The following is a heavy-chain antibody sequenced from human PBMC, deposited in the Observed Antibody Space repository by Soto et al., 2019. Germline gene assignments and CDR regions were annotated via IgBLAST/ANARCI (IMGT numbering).Heavy chain of an antibody. CDR1: GFAFRHNY. D-gene: IGHD1-26*01. CDR2: ISTSGSPA. V-gene: IGHV3-11*01. J-gene: IGHJ5*02. Sequence: PGGSLRLSCTVSGFAFRHNYLTWIRQAPGKGLEWLSYISTSGSPAYYADSVKGRFTIYTDNDKKSLYLQMDSLRAEDTGVYYCATGGIYYEAWGQGNLVTVSS. CDR3: ATGGIYYEA.